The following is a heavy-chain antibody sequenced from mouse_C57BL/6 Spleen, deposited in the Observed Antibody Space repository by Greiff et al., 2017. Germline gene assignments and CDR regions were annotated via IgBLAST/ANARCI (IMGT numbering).Heavy chain of an antibody. V-gene: IGHV2-2*01. J-gene: IGHJ2*01. CDR2: IWRGGST. CDR3: ARIHLYYFDY. CDR1: GFSLTSYG. Sequence: VQLQQSGPGLVQPSQSLSITCTVSGFSLTSYGVHWVRQSPGKGLEWLGVIWRGGSTDYNAAFISRLSISKDNSKSQVFFKMNSLQADDTAIYYCARIHLYYFDYWGQGTTLTVAS.